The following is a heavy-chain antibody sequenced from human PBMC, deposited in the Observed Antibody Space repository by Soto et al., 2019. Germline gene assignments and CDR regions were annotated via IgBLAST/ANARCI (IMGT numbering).Heavy chain of an antibody. V-gene: IGHV1-46*01. Sequence: GASVKVSCKASGYTFTSYYMHWVRQAPGQGLEWMGIINPSGGSTRYAQKFQGRVTMTRDTSTGTVYMELSSLTSEDTAVYYCARDDSGFSGSHYIDYFNYWGQGALVTVSS. CDR2: INPSGGST. J-gene: IGHJ4*02. D-gene: IGHD1-26*01. CDR3: ARDDSGFSGSHYIDYFNY. CDR1: GYTFTSYY.